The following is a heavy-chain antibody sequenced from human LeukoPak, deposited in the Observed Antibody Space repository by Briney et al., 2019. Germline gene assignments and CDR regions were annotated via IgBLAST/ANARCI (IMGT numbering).Heavy chain of an antibody. CDR1: GFTFSSYA. D-gene: IGHD3-22*01. J-gene: IGHJ4*02. V-gene: IGHV3-23*01. CDR2: ISGSGGST. Sequence: GGSLRLSCAASGFTFSSYAMSWVRQAPGKGLEWVSAISGSGGSTYYADSVKGRFTISRDNAKNSLYLQMNSLRAEDTAVYYCARAGFDYYDSSGYSFNYWGQGTLVTVSS. CDR3: ARAGFDYYDSSGYSFNY.